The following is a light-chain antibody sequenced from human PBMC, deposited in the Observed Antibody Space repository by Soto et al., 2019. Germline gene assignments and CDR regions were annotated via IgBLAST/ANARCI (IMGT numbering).Light chain of an antibody. J-gene: IGKJ5*01. CDR1: QSISSY. Sequence: DIEMTQSPSSLSASVGDRVTITCRASQSISSYLNWYQQKPGKDPKLLIYAASSLQSGVPSRFSGSGSGTDFNLTISSLQTEDFATYYCQQSYSTTITFGQGTRLEI. V-gene: IGKV1-39*01. CDR2: AAS. CDR3: QQSYSTTIT.